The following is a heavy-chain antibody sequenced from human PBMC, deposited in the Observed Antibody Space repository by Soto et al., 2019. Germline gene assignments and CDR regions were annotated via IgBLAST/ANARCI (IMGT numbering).Heavy chain of an antibody. CDR1: GGSISSGGYY. CDR3: ARWVGATSFDY. CDR2: IYYSGST. J-gene: IGHJ4*02. Sequence: QVQLQESGPGLVKPSQTLSLTCTVSGGSISSGGYYWSWIRQHPGKGLEWIGYIYYSGSTYYNPSLKSRDPISVDTAKNQFSLKLSSVTAADTAVYYCARWVGATSFDYWGQGTLVTVSS. V-gene: IGHV4-31*03. D-gene: IGHD1-26*01.